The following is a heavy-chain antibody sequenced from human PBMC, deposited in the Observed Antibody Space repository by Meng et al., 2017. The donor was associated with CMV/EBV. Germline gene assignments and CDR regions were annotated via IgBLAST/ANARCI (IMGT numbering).Heavy chain of an antibody. CDR1: GFTFSSYW. V-gene: IGHV3-7*01. Sequence: GESLKISCAASGFTFSSYWMSWVRQAPGKGLEWVANIKQDGSEKYYVDSVKGRFTISRDNAKNSLYLQTNSLRAEDTAVYYCARDKKTKYYYYGMDVWGQGTTVTVSS. D-gene: IGHD2-8*01. J-gene: IGHJ6*02. CDR3: ARDKKTKYYYYGMDV. CDR2: IKQDGSEK.